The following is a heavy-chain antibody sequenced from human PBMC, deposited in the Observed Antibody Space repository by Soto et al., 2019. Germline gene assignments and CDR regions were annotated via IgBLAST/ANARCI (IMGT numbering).Heavy chain of an antibody. Sequence: SVKVSCKASGGTFSSYAISWVRQAPGQGLEWMGGIIPIFGTANYAQKFQGRVTITADESTSTAYMELSSLRSEDTAVYYCAGTLNHYYDSSGYFHHWGQGTLVTVS. CDR3: AGTLNHYYDSSGYFHH. J-gene: IGHJ1*01. CDR1: GGTFSSYA. CDR2: IIPIFGTA. D-gene: IGHD3-22*01. V-gene: IGHV1-69*13.